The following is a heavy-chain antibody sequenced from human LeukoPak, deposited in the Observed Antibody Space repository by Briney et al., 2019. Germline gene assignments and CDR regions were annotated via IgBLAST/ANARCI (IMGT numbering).Heavy chain of an antibody. CDR1: GFMFSSYD. Sequence: GGSLRLSCAASGFMFSSYDMHWVRQATGKGLEWVSGIGTAGDTYYPGSVKGRFTISRENARNSLYLQMNSLRAGDTAVYYCARDPRGLNYFDYWGQGTLVTVSS. V-gene: IGHV3-13*01. CDR2: IGTAGDT. CDR3: ARDPRGLNYFDY. J-gene: IGHJ4*02.